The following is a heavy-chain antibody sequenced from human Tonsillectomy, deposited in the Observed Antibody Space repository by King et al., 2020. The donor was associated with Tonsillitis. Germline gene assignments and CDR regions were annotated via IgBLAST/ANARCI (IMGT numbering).Heavy chain of an antibody. CDR2: IYYSGST. Sequence: QVQLQESGPGLVKPSETLSLTCTVSGGSISTYYWSWIRQPPGKGLDWMGYIYYSGSTNSNPSLNSQVTISVDTSKNKFSLKLSTVTAADTAVAYCARGRGISAWGGAGSSYFDFWGQGTLVTVSS. V-gene: IGHV4-59*01. J-gene: IGHJ4*02. D-gene: IGHD3-10*01. CDR3: ARGRGISAWGGAGSSYFDF. CDR1: GGSISTYY.